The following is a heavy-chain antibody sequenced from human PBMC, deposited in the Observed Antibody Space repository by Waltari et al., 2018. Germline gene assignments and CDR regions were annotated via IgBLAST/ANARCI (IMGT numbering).Heavy chain of an antibody. CDR3: ARDLYSSSWYGAYWFDP. D-gene: IGHD6-13*01. CDR2: ISSSSSDR. V-gene: IGHV3-21*01. CDR1: GFTFSSYS. J-gene: IGHJ5*02. Sequence: EVQLVESGGGLVKPGGSLRLSCAASGFTFSSYSMNWVRQAPGKGLEWVSSISSSSSDRDYADGVKGRFTIARDNAKNSLYLQMNSLRAEDTAVYYCARDLYSSSWYGAYWFDPWGQGTLVTVSS.